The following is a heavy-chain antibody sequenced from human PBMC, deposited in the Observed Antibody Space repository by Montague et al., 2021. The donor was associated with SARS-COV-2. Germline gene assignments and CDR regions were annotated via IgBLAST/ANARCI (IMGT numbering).Heavy chain of an antibody. D-gene: IGHD1-1*01. CDR1: SGSISNDFYY. Sequence: SETLSLTCTVSSGSISNDFYYWGWILQPPGKGREWIGGSRDGGSSDYNPSLKSRVTISIATSKNQCSLKMTAVTAADTAVYFCAIQDVQLRFDLWGRGTLVTVSS. CDR2: SRDGGSS. J-gene: IGHJ2*01. CDR3: AIQDVQLRFDL. V-gene: IGHV4-39*01.